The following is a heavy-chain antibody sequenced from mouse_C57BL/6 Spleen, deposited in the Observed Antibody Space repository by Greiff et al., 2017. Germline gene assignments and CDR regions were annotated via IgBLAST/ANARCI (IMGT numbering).Heavy chain of an antibody. V-gene: IGHV5-9-1*02. CDR2: ISSGGDYI. D-gene: IGHD1-1*01. CDR3: TRGEDYGSSYGYWYFDV. J-gene: IGHJ1*03. Sequence: EVQGVESGEGLVKPGGSLKLSCAASGFTFSSYAMSWVRQTPEKRLEWVAYISSGGDYIYYADTVKGRFTISRDNARNTLYLQMSSLKSEDTAMYYCTRGEDYGSSYGYWYFDVWGTGTTVTVSS. CDR1: GFTFSSYA.